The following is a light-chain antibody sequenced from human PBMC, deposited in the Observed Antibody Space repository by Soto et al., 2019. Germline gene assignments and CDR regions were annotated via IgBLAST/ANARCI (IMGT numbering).Light chain of an antibody. CDR3: QQYNNWPPIT. J-gene: IGKJ5*01. V-gene: IGKV3-15*01. CDR2: YAS. CDR1: QSVSNN. Sequence: EIMMTQSPATLSVSPGERATLSCRASQSVSNNLAWYQQKPGQAPRLLIYYASTRATGIPARFSGSGSGTEFTLTISSLQSEDVALYYCQQYNNWPPITFGQGTLLEIK.